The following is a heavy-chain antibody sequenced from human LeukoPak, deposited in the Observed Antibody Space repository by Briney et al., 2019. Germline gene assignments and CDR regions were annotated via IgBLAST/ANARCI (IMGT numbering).Heavy chain of an antibody. CDR3: ARGGDYSNYLWFDP. CDR2: INWNGVST. J-gene: IGHJ5*02. D-gene: IGHD4-11*01. CDR1: GFTFEDYG. Sequence: GGSLRLSCAAPGFTFEDYGMSWVRQAPGKGLEWVSGINWNGVSTAYADSVKGRFTISRDNAKNSLYLQMNSLRAEDTALYYCARGGDYSNYLWFDPWGQGTLVTVSP. V-gene: IGHV3-20*04.